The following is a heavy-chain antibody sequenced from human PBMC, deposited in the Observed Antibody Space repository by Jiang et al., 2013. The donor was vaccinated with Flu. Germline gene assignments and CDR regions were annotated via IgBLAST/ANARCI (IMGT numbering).Heavy chain of an antibody. V-gene: IGHV1-18*04. CDR3: ARDAAPYCGGGSCYGFFDL. CDR2: ISVYSCDT. CDR1: GYTFSNYG. D-gene: IGHD2-15*01. Sequence: SGAEVKKPGASVNVSCKASGYTFSNYGITWVRQAPGQGLELMGWISVYSCDTNSGQKFPGRVTIITDRSTSTVYMELRNLRSDDTGVYYCARDAAPYCGGGSCYGFFDLWGQGTLVTVSS. J-gene: IGHJ4*02.